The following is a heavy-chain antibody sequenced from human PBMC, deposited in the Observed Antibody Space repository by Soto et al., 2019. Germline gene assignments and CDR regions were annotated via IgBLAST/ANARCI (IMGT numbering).Heavy chain of an antibody. D-gene: IGHD3-22*01. CDR1: GFTFSSYT. Sequence: GSLRLSCAASGFTFSSYTMNWVRQAPGKGLEWVSSITNTSIYIFYADSVKGRFTISRDNAKNSLYLQMNSLRAEDTAVYYCAGFYDSIGYYYAHWGQGTLVTVSS. CDR2: ITNTSIYI. J-gene: IGHJ4*02. CDR3: AGFYDSIGYYYAH. V-gene: IGHV3-21*01.